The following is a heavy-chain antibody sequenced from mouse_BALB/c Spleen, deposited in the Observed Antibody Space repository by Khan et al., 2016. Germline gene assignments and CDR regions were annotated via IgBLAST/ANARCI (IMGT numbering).Heavy chain of an antibody. CDR3: TRGRPNWDYFGY. J-gene: IGHJ2*01. CDR1: GYTYTIYW. V-gene: IGHV1S81*02. CDR2: INPSNGRT. Sequence: QVQLKQSGAVLVKPRALVKLSCNASGYTYTIYWTHWVMQSPGQGLEWIGEINPSNGRTNQDEKFKTKATPTVDKSPSTAYMQLSSPTSEDSAVYYCTRGRPNWDYFGYWGQGTTLPVSS. D-gene: IGHD4-1*02.